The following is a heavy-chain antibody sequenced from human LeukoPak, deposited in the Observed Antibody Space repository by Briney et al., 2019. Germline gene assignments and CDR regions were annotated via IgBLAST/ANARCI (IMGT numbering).Heavy chain of an antibody. Sequence: KTSETLSLTCTVSGGSISSSSYYWGCFRQPPGKGLEWIGSIYYSGSTYYNPSLKSRLTMSVDTSKNHFSLKLTSVTAADTAVYYCARHYYASGRRGWFDPWGQGTLVTVSS. J-gene: IGHJ5*02. V-gene: IGHV4-39*01. CDR1: GGSISSSSYY. CDR2: IYYSGST. CDR3: ARHYYASGRRGWFDP. D-gene: IGHD3-10*01.